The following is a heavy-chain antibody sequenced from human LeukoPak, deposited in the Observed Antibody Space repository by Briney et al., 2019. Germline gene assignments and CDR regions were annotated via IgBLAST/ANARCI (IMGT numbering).Heavy chain of an antibody. CDR1: GGSISSSSYY. CDR3: ARVVLVDYGMDV. CDR2: IYYSGST. V-gene: IGHV4-61*05. Sequence: SETLSLTCTVSGGSISSSSYYWGWIRQPPGKGLEWIGYIYYSGSTNYNPSLKSRVTISVDTSKNQFSLKLSSVTAADTAVYYCARVVLVDYGMDVWGQGTTVTVSS. J-gene: IGHJ6*02. D-gene: IGHD3-16*01.